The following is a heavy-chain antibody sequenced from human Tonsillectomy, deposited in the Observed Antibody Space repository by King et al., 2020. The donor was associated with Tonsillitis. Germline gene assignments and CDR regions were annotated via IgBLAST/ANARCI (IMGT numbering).Heavy chain of an antibody. CDR3: ARVMGYQLFRLYYYGMDV. D-gene: IGHD2-2*01. J-gene: IGHJ6*02. CDR2: INPNSGGT. CDR1: GYTFTGYY. V-gene: IGHV1-2*02. Sequence: EQLVQSGAEVKKPGASVKVSCKASGYTFTGYYMHWVRQAPGQGLAWMGWINPNSGGTNYAQKFQGRVTMTRDTSISTAYMELSRLRSDDTAVYYCARVMGYQLFRLYYYGMDVWGQGTTVTVSS.